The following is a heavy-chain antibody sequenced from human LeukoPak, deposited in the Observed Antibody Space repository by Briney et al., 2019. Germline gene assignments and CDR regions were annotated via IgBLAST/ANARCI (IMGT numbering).Heavy chain of an antibody. CDR1: GASIISNNW. CDR3: MGADYGGH. CDR2: IWHSGTT. J-gene: IGHJ4*02. Sequence: SGTLSLTCADSGASIISNNWWSWVRQPSGKGLEWIGEIWHSGTTNYNPSLKSRVTISVDKSKNQFSLKLNSVTAADTAVYYCMGADYGGHWGQGTLVTVSS. V-gene: IGHV4-4*02. D-gene: IGHD4-17*01.